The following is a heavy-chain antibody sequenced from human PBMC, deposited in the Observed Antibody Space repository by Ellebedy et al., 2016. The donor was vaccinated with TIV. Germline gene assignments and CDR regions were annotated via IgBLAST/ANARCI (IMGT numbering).Heavy chain of an antibody. Sequence: GESLKISCAASGFSFRGYSMNWVRQAPGKGLEWVSSISSSSTYIYYTDSVKGRFTISRDNAKNSLFLQMNSLKAEDTAVYYCATLYGSGSPDYWGQGTLVTVSS. CDR3: ATLYGSGSPDY. CDR1: GFSFRGYS. V-gene: IGHV3-21*01. CDR2: ISSSSTYI. D-gene: IGHD3-10*01. J-gene: IGHJ4*02.